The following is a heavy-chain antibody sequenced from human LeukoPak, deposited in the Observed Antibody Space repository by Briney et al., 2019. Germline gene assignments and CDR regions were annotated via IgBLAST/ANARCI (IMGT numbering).Heavy chain of an antibody. CDR2: ISSSGSTI. D-gene: IGHD3-10*01. Sequence: GXXLRLSCAASGFTFSSYEMNWVRQAPGKGLEWVSYISSSGSTIYYADSVKGRFTISRHNPKNSLYLQMNSLRAEDTAVYYCARGRRWFGELLLDYWGQGTLVTVSS. V-gene: IGHV3-48*03. J-gene: IGHJ4*02. CDR3: ARGRRWFGELLLDY. CDR1: GFTFSSYE.